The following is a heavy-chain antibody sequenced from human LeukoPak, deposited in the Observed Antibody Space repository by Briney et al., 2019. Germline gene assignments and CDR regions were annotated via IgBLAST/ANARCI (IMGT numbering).Heavy chain of an antibody. V-gene: IGHV7-4-1*02. CDR2: INTNTGNP. J-gene: IGHJ5*02. D-gene: IGHD3-9*01. Sequence: GASVKVSCKASGYTFTSNTMNWVRQAPGQGLEWMGWINTNTGNPTYAQGFTGRFVFSLDTSVSTAYLQISSLKAEDTAVYYCARDRDLTGYYRGWFDPWAREPWSPSPQ. CDR3: ARDRDLTGYYRGWFDP. CDR1: GYTFTSNT.